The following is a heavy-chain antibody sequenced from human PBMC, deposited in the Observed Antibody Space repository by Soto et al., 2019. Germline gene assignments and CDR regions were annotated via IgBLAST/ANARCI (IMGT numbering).Heavy chain of an antibody. Sequence: ASQTISLTCSVWDGCSSSCGYYWSWIRQHPGKGLEWIGYIYCSGSTYYNPSLKSRVTISVDTSKNQFSLKLSSVTAADTAVYYCARSVFPWGQGTLVTVSS. CDR1: DGCSSSCGYY. CDR3: ARSVFP. CDR2: IYCSGST. J-gene: IGHJ5*02. V-gene: IGHV4-31*03.